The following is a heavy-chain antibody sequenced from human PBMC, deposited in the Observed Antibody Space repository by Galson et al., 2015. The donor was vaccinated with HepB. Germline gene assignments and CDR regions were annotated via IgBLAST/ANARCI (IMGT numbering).Heavy chain of an antibody. J-gene: IGHJ3*02. CDR2: INAGNGNT. CDR1: GYTFTSYA. Sequence: SVKVSCKASGYTFTSYAMHWVRQAPGQRLEWMGWINAGNGNTKYSQKFQGRVTITRDTSASTAYMELSSLRSEDTAVYYCARVPLYCSSTSCYHEVAFDIWGQGTMVTVSS. D-gene: IGHD2-2*01. V-gene: IGHV1-3*01. CDR3: ARVPLYCSSTSCYHEVAFDI.